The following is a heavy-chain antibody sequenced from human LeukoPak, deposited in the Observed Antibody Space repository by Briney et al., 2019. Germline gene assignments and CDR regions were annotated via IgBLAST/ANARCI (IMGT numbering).Heavy chain of an antibody. D-gene: IGHD3-22*01. CDR2: IYYSGSN. Sequence: PSQTLSLTCTVSGGSITSDSYYCSWIRQHPGKGLEWIASIYYSGSNYYNPSLKNPVTISVDTSKNQFSLKLSSVTAADTAVYFCARGKDSSDYFDYWGQGTLVTVSS. CDR1: GGSITSDSYY. J-gene: IGHJ4*02. CDR3: ARGKDSSDYFDY. V-gene: IGHV4-31*01.